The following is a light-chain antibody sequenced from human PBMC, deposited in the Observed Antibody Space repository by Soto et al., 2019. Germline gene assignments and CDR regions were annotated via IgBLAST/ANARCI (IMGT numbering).Light chain of an antibody. V-gene: IGKV4-1*01. J-gene: IGKJ2*01. CDR3: QQYYRPPYT. CDR2: WAS. CDR1: QSVLYSSNNKNY. Sequence: DIVMTQSPDSLAVSLGERATINCKSSQSVLYSSNNKNYLAWYQQKPGQPPKLLIYWASTRESGVPDRFSGSGSGTDFTRTISSLQAEDVAVYYCQQYYRPPYTFGQGTKLEIK.